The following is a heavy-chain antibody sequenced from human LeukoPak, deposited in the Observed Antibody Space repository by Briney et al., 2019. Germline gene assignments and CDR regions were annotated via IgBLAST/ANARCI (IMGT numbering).Heavy chain of an antibody. J-gene: IGHJ3*02. CDR2: IYYSGST. V-gene: IGHV4-61*01. D-gene: IGHD2-15*01. CDR3: ARVGYCSGGSCDQPEAQNDAFDI. Sequence: PSETLSLTCRVSGASINSGSNYWSWIRQPPGKGLEWIGYIYYSGSTNYNPSLKSRVTISVDTSKNQFSLKLSSVTAADTAVYYCARVGYCSGGSCDQPEAQNDAFDIWGQGTMVTVSS. CDR1: GASINSGSNY.